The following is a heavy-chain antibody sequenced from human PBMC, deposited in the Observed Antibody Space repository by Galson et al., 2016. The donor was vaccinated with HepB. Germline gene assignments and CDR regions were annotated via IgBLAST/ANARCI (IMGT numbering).Heavy chain of an antibody. V-gene: IGHV4-34*01. CDR2: VNQSGTT. CDR1: GGSFSGNF. Sequence: SETLSLTCAVYGGSFSGNFWTWIRQAPGKGLEWIGEVNQSGTTIYNPSLKSRVTISVDTSKNQFSLRLNSLTAADTAVNFCARGRPVTPPRSRVDFERRPGRARSKYFFDFWGQGTLVTVSS. D-gene: IGHD3-16*02. J-gene: IGHJ4*02. CDR3: ARGRPVTPPRSRVDFERRPGRARSKYFFDF.